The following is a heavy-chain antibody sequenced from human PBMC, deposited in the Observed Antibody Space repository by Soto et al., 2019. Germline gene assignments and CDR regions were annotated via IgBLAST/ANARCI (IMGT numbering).Heavy chain of an antibody. CDR1: GYTFTSYG. CDR3: AGAYCSGDDYYYGMDV. Sequence: QVQLVQSGAEVKKPGASVKVSCKASGYTFTSYGISWVRQAPGQGLEWMGWISAYNGNTNYAQKLQGRVTMTTDTTTSTAYTTMRSLRSDDTSGSYCAGAYCSGDDYYYGMDVWGQGTTVTVSS. CDR2: ISAYNGNT. V-gene: IGHV1-18*04. J-gene: IGHJ6*02. D-gene: IGHD6-19*01.